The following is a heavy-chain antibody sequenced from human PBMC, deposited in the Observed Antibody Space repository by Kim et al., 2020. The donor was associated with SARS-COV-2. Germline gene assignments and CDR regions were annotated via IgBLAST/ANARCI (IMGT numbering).Heavy chain of an antibody. V-gene: IGHV3-23*01. CDR2: ISVSGGST. Sequence: GGSLRLSCEASGFTVSSYAMIWVRQAPGKGLEWVSAISVSGGSTFYADSVKGRFTISRDNSKNTLYLQMGSLRADDTAVYYCAKKWELDRWGQGTLVSVSS. J-gene: IGHJ5*02. D-gene: IGHD1-26*01. CDR1: GFTVSSYA. CDR3: AKKWELDR.